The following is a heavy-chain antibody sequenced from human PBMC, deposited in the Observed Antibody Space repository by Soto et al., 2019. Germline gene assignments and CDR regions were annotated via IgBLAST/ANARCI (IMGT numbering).Heavy chain of an antibody. D-gene: IGHD1-26*01. CDR2: IYNSGTT. Sequence: QVQLQESGPGLVKPSQTLSLTCSVSGASTVSHYHWTWIRQPPGKGLEWMGYIYNSGTTFYNPSLTSRLSISMDMSGNQFSLELRSVTAADTAVYYCALALGPTTGLDYWGQGTLVTVSS. CDR1: GASTVSHYH. V-gene: IGHV4-31*02. J-gene: IGHJ4*02. CDR3: ALALGPTTGLDY.